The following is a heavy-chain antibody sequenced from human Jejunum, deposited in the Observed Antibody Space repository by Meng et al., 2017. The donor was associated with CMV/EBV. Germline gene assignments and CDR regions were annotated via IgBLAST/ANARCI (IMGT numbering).Heavy chain of an antibody. D-gene: IGHD3-16*01. J-gene: IGHJ4*02. V-gene: IGHV6-1*01. CDR1: GDSVSSNKAA. CDR3: ARGWGSYYCDY. CDR2: TYYRSKWFT. Sequence: AQLNQSRPGLEMPSQTRPLTGAISGDSVSSNKAAWAWIRQCPSRGLEWLGETYYRSKWFTQYAESVESRITINPDTSKNQFSLQLKSVTPTDTAVYYCARGWGSYYCDYWDQGTLVTVSS.